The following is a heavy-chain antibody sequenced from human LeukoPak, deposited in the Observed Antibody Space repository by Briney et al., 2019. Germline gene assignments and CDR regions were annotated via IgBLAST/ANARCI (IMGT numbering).Heavy chain of an antibody. CDR2: ISGSGGST. V-gene: IGHV3-23*01. D-gene: IGHD3-10*01. Sequence: GGSLRLSCAASGFTFSSYGMSWVRQAPGKGLEWVSAISGSGGSTYYADSAKGRFTISRDNSKNTLYLQMNSLRAEDTAVYYCAKVGEDGLWFGEFIYYYMDVWGKGTTVTISS. J-gene: IGHJ6*03. CDR1: GFTFSSYG. CDR3: AKVGEDGLWFGEFIYYYMDV.